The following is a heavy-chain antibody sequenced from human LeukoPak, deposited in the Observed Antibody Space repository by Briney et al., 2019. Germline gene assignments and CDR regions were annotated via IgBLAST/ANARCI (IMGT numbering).Heavy chain of an antibody. D-gene: IGHD3-10*01. Sequence: GGSLRLSCAASGFTFSSYAMHWVRQAPGKGLEWVAVISYDGSNKYYADSVKGRFTISRDNSKNTLYLQMNSLRAEDTAVYYCARDSTLWFGEGGRGYFDYWGQGTLVTVSS. CDR1: GFTFSSYA. CDR3: ARDSTLWFGEGGRGYFDY. CDR2: ISYDGSNK. J-gene: IGHJ4*02. V-gene: IGHV3-30*14.